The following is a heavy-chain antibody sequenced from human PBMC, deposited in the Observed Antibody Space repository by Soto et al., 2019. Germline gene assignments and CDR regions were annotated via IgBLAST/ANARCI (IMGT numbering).Heavy chain of an antibody. CDR1: GDTVTIYA. Sequence: GASVEVGSESCGDTVTIYAIDVLRQAPGQRPEWMGWINAGNGNTKYSQNFQDRVTFTRDTSASTVHMELSRLRSEDTAVYYCARGNTAPADYWGQGTQVTVSS. J-gene: IGHJ4*02. CDR2: INAGNGNT. V-gene: IGHV1-3*01. CDR3: ARGNTAPADY.